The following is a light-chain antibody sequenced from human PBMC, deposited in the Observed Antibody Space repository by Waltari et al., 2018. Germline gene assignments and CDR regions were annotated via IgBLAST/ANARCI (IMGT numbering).Light chain of an antibody. J-gene: IGLJ3*02. V-gene: IGLV2-11*01. CDR1: SSDVGGYNY. Sequence: QSALTQPRSVSGSPGQSVTIPCTGTSSDVGGYNYVSWYQQHPGKAPKLVIYDVSKRPSGVPDRFSGSKSGNTASLTISGLQAEDEADYYCCSYAYTYWVFGGGTKLTVL. CDR3: CSYAYTYWV. CDR2: DVS.